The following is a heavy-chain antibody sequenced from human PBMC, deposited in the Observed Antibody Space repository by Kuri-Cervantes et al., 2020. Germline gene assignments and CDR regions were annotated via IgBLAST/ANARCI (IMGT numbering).Heavy chain of an antibody. Sequence: ESLKISCTVSGGSISSSSYYWGWIRQPPGKGLEWIGSIYYSGSTNYNPSLKSRVTTSVDTSKNQFSLKLSSVTAADTAVYYCARGTLRFLEWLIGDGEYYFDYWGQGTLVTVSS. CDR2: IYYSGST. CDR1: GGSISSSSYY. J-gene: IGHJ4*02. CDR3: ARGTLRFLEWLIGDGEYYFDY. V-gene: IGHV4-39*07. D-gene: IGHD3-3*01.